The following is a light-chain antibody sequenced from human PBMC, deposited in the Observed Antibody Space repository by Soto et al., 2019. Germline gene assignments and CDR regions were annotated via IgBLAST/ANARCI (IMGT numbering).Light chain of an antibody. CDR2: DVT. Sequence: QSALTQPASVSGSPGQSITISCTGTSSDVGGYNYVSWYQHHPGKAPKLMIYDVTTRPSGVSNRFSGSKSGNTASLTISRLQAEDEADYYCGSYTTSNTLVFGTGTQLTVL. CDR3: GSYTTSNTLV. CDR1: SSDVGGYNY. V-gene: IGLV2-14*03. J-gene: IGLJ1*01.